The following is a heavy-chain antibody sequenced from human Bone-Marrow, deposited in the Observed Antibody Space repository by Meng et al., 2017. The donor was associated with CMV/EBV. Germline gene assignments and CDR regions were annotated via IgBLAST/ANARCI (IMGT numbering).Heavy chain of an antibody. J-gene: IGHJ5*02. D-gene: IGHD5-12*01. CDR1: GYSISSGYY. Sequence: SETLSLPCTVPGYSISSGYYWGWIRQPPGKGLEWIGSIYHSGSTYYNPSLKSRVTISVDTSKNQFSLNLSSVTAADTAVYYCARGLKSGYDSYNWFDPWGQGTLVTVSS. V-gene: IGHV4-38-2*02. CDR2: IYHSGST. CDR3: ARGLKSGYDSYNWFDP.